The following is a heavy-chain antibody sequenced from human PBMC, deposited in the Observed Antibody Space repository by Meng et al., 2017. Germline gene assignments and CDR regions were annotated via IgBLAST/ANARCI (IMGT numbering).Heavy chain of an antibody. CDR3: AKWMGASSS. CDR2: IKQDGSEK. D-gene: IGHD6-13*01. J-gene: IGHJ4*02. V-gene: IGHV3-7*03. CDR1: GFTFSSYW. Sequence: GESLKISCAASGFTFSSYWMSWVRQAPGKGLEWVANIKQDGSEKYYVDSVKGRFTISRDNSKNTLYLQMNSLRAEDTAVYYCAKWMGASSSWGQGTLVTVSS.